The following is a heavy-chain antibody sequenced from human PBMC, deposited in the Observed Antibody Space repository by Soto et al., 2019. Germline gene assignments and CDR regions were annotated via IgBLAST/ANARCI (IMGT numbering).Heavy chain of an antibody. J-gene: IGHJ4*02. CDR2: INHSGST. V-gene: IGHV4-34*01. CDR3: ARSVVVVAATPGFDY. D-gene: IGHD2-15*01. Sequence: SETLSLTCAVYGGSFSGYYWSWIRQPPGKGLEWIGEINHSGSTNYNPSLKSRVTISVDTSKNQFSLKLSSVTAADTAVYYFARSVVVVAATPGFDYWGQGTLVTVSS. CDR1: GGSFSGYY.